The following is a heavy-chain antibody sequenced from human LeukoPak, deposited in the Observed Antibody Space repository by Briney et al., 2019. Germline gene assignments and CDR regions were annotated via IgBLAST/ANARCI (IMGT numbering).Heavy chain of an antibody. J-gene: IGHJ4*02. CDR3: VRYCTSTTCYTRAVDY. Sequence: SETLSLTCTVSGYSITSGYNWAWIRQPPGKVLEWIGSIYHSGSAYYNPSLKSRVTISVDTSKNQFSLKLSSVTAADTAVYYCVRYCTSTTCYTRAVDYWGQGTLVTVSS. CDR2: IYHSGSA. V-gene: IGHV4-38-2*02. D-gene: IGHD2-2*02. CDR1: GYSITSGYN.